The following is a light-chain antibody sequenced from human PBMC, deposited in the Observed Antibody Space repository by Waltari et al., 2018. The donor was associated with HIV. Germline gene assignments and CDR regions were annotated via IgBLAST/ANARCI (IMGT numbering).Light chain of an antibody. CDR2: EVT. J-gene: IGLJ2*01. V-gene: IGLV2-14*01. CDR3: ASYVTGGTVI. Sequence: QSALTQPASVSGSPGQSIAISCTGTSSDVGGYNYVSWYQQHPGKAPQLIIYEVTSRPSGVSHRFSGSKSGNTASLTISGLQAEYETDYYCASYVTGGTVIFGGGTKLTVV. CDR1: SSDVGGYNY.